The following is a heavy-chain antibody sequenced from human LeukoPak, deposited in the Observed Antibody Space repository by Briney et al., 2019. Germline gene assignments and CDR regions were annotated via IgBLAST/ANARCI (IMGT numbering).Heavy chain of an antibody. V-gene: IGHV1-2*02. CDR1: GYTFTGYY. CDR2: INPNSGGT. D-gene: IGHD4-23*01. J-gene: IGHJ3*02. CDR3: ARGSGNSDALDI. Sequence: ASVKVSCKASGYTFTGYYMHWVRQAPGQGLEWMGWINPNSGGTNYPQKFQGRVTMTRDTSISTVYMELSRLRSDDTAVYYCARGSGNSDALDIWGQGTVVTVSS.